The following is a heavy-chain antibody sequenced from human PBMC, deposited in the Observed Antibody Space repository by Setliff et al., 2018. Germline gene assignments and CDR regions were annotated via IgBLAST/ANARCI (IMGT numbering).Heavy chain of an antibody. D-gene: IGHD3-22*01. CDR1: GYSISNGFY. CDR3: ARDPHYDPTYSLPGHAFDF. CDR2: LFDGGSA. Sequence: PSETLSLTCAVSGYSISNGFYWGWIRQSPVKGLEWIGSLFDGGSAYYSPSLKSRASISLDASKNQFALKLTSATAADTAVYYCARDPHYDPTYSLPGHAFDFWGLGIMVTVSS. J-gene: IGHJ3*01. V-gene: IGHV4-38-2*02.